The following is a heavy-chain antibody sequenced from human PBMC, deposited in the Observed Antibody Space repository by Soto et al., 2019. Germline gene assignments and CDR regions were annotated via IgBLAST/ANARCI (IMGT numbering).Heavy chain of an antibody. V-gene: IGHV1-3*05. CDR2: INAGNGNT. CDR1: EYTFTAYA. CDR3: ARSAISPFGGLIGPLDY. D-gene: IGHD3-16*02. J-gene: IGHJ4*02. Sequence: QVQLVQSGAEEKKPGASVKVSCQASEYTFTAYAIHWVRQAPGQRLEWMGWINAGNGNTRYLQKFQTRITITRDTSASTAYMELSSLTFADMAVYYCARSAISPFGGLIGPLDYWGQGNLVAVSS.